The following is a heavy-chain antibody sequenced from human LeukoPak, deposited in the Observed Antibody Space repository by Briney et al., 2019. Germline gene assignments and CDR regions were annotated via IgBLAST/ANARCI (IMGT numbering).Heavy chain of an antibody. V-gene: IGHV3-7*01. Sequence: GGSLRLSCAASGFTFSSYAMSWVRQAPGKGLEWVANIKDDGSDKYYVDSVKGRFSISKDNAKNSLYLQMNSLRVEDTAVYYCVPLNWNPPGDFDRWGQGTLVTVSS. J-gene: IGHJ4*02. CDR1: GFTFSSYA. D-gene: IGHD1-20*01. CDR3: VPLNWNPPGDFDR. CDR2: IKDDGSDK.